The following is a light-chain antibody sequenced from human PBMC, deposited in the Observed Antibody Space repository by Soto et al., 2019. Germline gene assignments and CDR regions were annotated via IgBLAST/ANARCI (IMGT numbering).Light chain of an antibody. CDR1: SSDIGGYDY. V-gene: IGLV2-14*03. CDR2: DVS. Sequence: QSVLAQPASGSGFPGQSITISCTRTSSDIGGYDYVSWYQQHPGKAPKLIIYDVSGRPSGVSNRFSGSKSANTASLTVSGLQAEDEADYHCSSYTSTSAPYVFGTGTKVTVL. J-gene: IGLJ1*01. CDR3: SSYTSTSAPYV.